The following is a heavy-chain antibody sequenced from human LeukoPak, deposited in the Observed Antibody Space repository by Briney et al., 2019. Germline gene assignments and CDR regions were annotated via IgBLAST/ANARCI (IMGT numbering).Heavy chain of an antibody. D-gene: IGHD3-16*02. V-gene: IGHV3-30*04. J-gene: IGHJ4*02. Sequence: PGGSLRLSCAASGFTFSSYAMHWVRQAPGKGLEWVAALSYDGSNEYYAESVKGRFTISGDNSKNTLYLQMNSLRVEDTAVYSCARDKDRGYFDYWGQGTLVTVSS. CDR3: ARDKDRGYFDY. CDR2: LSYDGSNE. CDR1: GFTFSSYA.